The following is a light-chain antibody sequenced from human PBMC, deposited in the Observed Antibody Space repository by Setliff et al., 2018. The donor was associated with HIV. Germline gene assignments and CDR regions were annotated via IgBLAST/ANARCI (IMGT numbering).Light chain of an antibody. CDR2: TDN. CDR3: ATWDDSLTGVV. J-gene: IGLJ2*01. V-gene: IGLV1-44*01. CDR1: SSNIGTNT. Sequence: QSVLTQPPSASGTPGQRVTISCSGSSSNIGTNTVAWYQQLPGVAPKLIVYTDNQRPSGVPHRFSGSKSGTSASLAISDLQSEDEADYYCATWDDSLTGVVFGGGTKVTVL.